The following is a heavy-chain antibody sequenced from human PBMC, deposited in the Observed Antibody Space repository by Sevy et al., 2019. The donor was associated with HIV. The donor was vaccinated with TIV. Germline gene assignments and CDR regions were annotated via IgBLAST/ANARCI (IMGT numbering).Heavy chain of an antibody. Sequence: SETLSLTCTVSGGSISSTTYYWGWIRQPPGKGLEWIASIYYSGSTYYDVSLESRVTISVDMSENQFSLRLSSVTAADTAVYYCARHGGIAVATLDYWGQGTLVTVSS. D-gene: IGHD6-19*01. V-gene: IGHV4-39*01. CDR2: IYYSGST. CDR3: ARHGGIAVATLDY. CDR1: GGSISSTTYY. J-gene: IGHJ4*02.